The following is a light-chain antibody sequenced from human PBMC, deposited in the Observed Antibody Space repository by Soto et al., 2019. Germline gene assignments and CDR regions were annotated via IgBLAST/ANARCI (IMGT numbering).Light chain of an antibody. Sequence: SYELTQSPSVSVAPGQTARITCGGNNIGSKSVHWYQQKPGLAPVLVVYDDSDRPSGIPERFSGSNSGNTATLTISRVDAGDEADYYCQVWDISSDPNYVFGTGTQLTVL. V-gene: IGLV3-21*02. CDR1: NIGSKS. CDR3: QVWDISSDPNYV. J-gene: IGLJ1*01. CDR2: DDS.